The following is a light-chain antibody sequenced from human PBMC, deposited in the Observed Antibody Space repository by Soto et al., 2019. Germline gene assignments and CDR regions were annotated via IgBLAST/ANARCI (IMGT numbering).Light chain of an antibody. V-gene: IGKV3-20*01. CDR2: GAS. J-gene: IGKJ3*01. CDR3: QQYTTSPFT. Sequence: EIVLTQSPGTLSLSPGERATLYCRASQSVGSNYLAWYQQKPGQAPRVLIYGASSRATGIPDRFSGSGSGADITLTNSRLEPEDFAVYYCQQYTTSPFTFGHGTKVDIK. CDR1: QSVGSNY.